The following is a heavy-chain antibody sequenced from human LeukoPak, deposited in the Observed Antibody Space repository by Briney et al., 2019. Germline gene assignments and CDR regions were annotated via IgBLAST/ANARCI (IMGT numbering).Heavy chain of an antibody. D-gene: IGHD4-17*01. CDR2: SSGSGGGT. V-gene: IGHV3-23*01. CDR3: AKSITGSVTTSFDY. CDR1: GFTVSSNY. J-gene: IGHJ4*02. Sequence: TGGSLRLSCAASGFTVSSNYMSWVRQAPGKGLEWVSASSGSGGGTYYADSVKGRFTISRDSSENTLFLQMNSLRADDTAIYYCAKSITGSVTTSFDYWGPGILVTVSS.